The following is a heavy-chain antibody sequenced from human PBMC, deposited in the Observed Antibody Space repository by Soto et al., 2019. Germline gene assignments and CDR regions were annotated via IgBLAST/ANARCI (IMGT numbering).Heavy chain of an antibody. CDR2: IDYSGST. D-gene: IGHD3-10*01. V-gene: IGHV4-61*01. CDR3: TRIVQKDGGLLSNYYYGLDV. CDR1: GGSVSSGYYY. Sequence: SETLSLTCTVSGGSVSSGYYYWSWIRQPPGKGLEWLGYIDYSGSTNYNPSLKSRVTVSVDTSKNQFSLKLSSVTAADTAVYYCTRIVQKDGGLLSNYYYGLDVWGQGTTVTVSS. J-gene: IGHJ6*02.